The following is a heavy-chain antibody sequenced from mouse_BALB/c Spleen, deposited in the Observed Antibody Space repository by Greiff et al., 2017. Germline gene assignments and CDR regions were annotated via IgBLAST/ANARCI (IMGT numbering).Heavy chain of an antibody. V-gene: IGHV5-6-4*01. D-gene: IGHD2-4*01. CDR2: ISSGGSYT. Sequence: DVNLVESGGGLVKPGGSLKLSCAASGFTFSSYTMSWVRQTPEKRLEWVATISSGGSYTYYPDSVKGRFTISRDNAKNTLYLQMSSLKSEDTAMYYCTRDRYDYDRDYYAMDYWGQGTSVTVSS. CDR3: TRDRYDYDRDYYAMDY. CDR1: GFTFSSYT. J-gene: IGHJ4*01.